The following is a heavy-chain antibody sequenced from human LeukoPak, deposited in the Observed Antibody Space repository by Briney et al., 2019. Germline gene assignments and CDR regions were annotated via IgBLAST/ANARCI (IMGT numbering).Heavy chain of an antibody. J-gene: IGHJ4*02. V-gene: IGHV1-2*02. Sequence: ASVKVSCKASGYTFTGYYMHWVRQAPGQGLEWMGWINPNSGGTNYAQKFQGRVTMTRDTSISTAYMELSRLRSDDTAVYYCARLLRNSLKIAVAGLALGYWGQGTLVTVSS. CDR2: INPNSGGT. CDR1: GYTFTGYY. D-gene: IGHD6-19*01. CDR3: ARLLRNSLKIAVAGLALGY.